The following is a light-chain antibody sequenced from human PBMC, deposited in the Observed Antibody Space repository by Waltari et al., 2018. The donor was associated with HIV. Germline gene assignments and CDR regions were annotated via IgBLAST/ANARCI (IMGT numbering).Light chain of an antibody. Sequence: QFVLTQSPSAPASLGASVRPNCTLDSRHITYAFARHPQKPEKRPRFLSKINSEGSHYKGDDIPDRFSGSSSGAERYLTIARVQADDEGDYYCQSWGAGGVFGGGTTLTVL. V-gene: IGLV4-69*01. J-gene: IGLJ3*02. CDR1: SRHITYA. CDR2: INSEGSH. CDR3: QSWGAGGV.